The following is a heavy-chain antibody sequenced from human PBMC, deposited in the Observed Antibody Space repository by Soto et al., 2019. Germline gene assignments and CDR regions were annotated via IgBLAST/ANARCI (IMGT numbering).Heavy chain of an antibody. Sequence: QVTLKESGPVVVKPTETLTLTCTVSGFSLSNARMGVSWIRQPPGKALEWLAHIFSNDEKSYSTSLKSRLTISTDTSKSQVVLTMTNMDPVDTATYYCARIDYDIFTGPDWAFDIWGQGTMVTVSS. J-gene: IGHJ3*02. CDR1: GFSLSNARMG. CDR2: IFSNDEK. D-gene: IGHD3-9*01. V-gene: IGHV2-26*01. CDR3: ARIDYDIFTGPDWAFDI.